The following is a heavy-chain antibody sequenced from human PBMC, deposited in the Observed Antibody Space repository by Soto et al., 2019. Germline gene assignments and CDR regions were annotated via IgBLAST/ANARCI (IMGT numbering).Heavy chain of an antibody. V-gene: IGHV3-30*03. J-gene: IGHJ6*02. CDR1: GFTVSTYG. CDR3: ARGVMSGASFYALDV. Sequence: GGSLRLSCAASGFTVSTYGMYWVRQAPGKGLEWLAVISFDGSNRYYADSVNGRFTISRDNSENTLFLQMSSLRPDDTAVYHCARGVMSGASFYALDVWGQGTTVTVSS. D-gene: IGHD2-15*01. CDR2: ISFDGSNR.